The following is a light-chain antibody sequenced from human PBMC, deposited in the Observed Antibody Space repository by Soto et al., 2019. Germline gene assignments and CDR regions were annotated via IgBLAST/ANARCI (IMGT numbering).Light chain of an antibody. CDR3: MQRRQSWP. J-gene: IGKJ1*01. V-gene: IGKV2-28*01. Sequence: DIVMTQSPLSLPVTPGEPASISCRSSQSLLHSNGYNYLDWYLQKPGQSPQLLIYLGSNRASGVPDRFSGTGSGTDFTLTISSVEAEDVGVYYCMQRRQSWPFGQWAKVDIX. CDR2: LGS. CDR1: QSLLHSNGYNY.